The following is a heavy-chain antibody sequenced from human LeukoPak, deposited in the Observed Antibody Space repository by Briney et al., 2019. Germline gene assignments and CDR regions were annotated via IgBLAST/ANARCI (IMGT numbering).Heavy chain of an antibody. CDR1: GLTFSSYA. D-gene: IGHD3-22*01. CDR3: AKEWNYYDSSGYANDAFDI. Sequence: GGSLRLSCAASGLTFSSYAMSWVRQAPGKGLEWVSAISGSGGSTYYADSVKGRFTISRDNSKNTLYLQMNSLRAEDTAVYYCAKEWNYYDSSGYANDAFDIWGQGTMVTVSS. J-gene: IGHJ3*02. CDR2: ISGSGGST. V-gene: IGHV3-23*01.